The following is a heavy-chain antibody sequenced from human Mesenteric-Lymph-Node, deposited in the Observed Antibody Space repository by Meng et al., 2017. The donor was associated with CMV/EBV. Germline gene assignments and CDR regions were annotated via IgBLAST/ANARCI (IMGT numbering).Heavy chain of an antibody. V-gene: IGHV3-11*04. Sequence: GGSLRLSCTASGFTVSDYYLNWIRQAPGKGLEWVSYISSSGNTIYYADSVKGRFTISRDNAENSLYLQMNSLRAEDTAVYYCLARYSTGDYWGQGTLVTVSS. CDR2: ISSSGNTI. D-gene: IGHD4-11*01. J-gene: IGHJ4*02. CDR1: GFTVSDYY. CDR3: LARYSTGDY.